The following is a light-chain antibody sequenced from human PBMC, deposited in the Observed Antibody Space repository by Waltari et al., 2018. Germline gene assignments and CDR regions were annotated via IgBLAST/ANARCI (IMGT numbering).Light chain of an antibody. CDR2: AAS. CDR1: QSVRTS. V-gene: IGKV1-8*01. J-gene: IGKJ1*01. CDR3: QQYYDYQRS. Sequence: AIRMTQSPSSLSASTGDRVTITCRASQSVRTSLAWYQHKPGKAPKLLIYAASTLQRGVPLRFSGSGSGTDFTLSISCLQSEDFATYYCQQYYDYQRSFGQGTKVEIK.